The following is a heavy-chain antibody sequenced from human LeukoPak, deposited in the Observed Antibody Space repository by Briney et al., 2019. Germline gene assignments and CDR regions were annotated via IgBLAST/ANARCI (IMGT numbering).Heavy chain of an antibody. Sequence: PGGSLRPSCAASGFTFSTYWMHWVRQAPGKGLVWVSRINRDGSSTSYADSVKGRFTISRDNAKNTLYLQMNSLRAEDTAVYYCARDRETYYDILTGYYTLGDAFDIWGQGTMVTVSS. CDR3: ARDRETYYDILTGYYTLGDAFDI. V-gene: IGHV3-74*01. D-gene: IGHD3-9*01. J-gene: IGHJ3*02. CDR2: INRDGSST. CDR1: GFTFSTYW.